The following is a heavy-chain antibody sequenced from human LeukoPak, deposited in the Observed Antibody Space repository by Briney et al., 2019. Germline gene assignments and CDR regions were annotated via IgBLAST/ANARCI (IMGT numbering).Heavy chain of an antibody. CDR1: GDSVSSNSAT. V-gene: IGHV6-1*01. Sequence: SQTLSLTCAISGDSVSSNSATWNWIRQSPSRGLEWLGSTYYMSKWYNDYAVSVKSRITINPDTSKNQFSLQLNSVTPEDTAVYYCARGWEYSSGWYYFDYWGQGTLVTVSS. D-gene: IGHD6-19*01. J-gene: IGHJ4*02. CDR3: ARGWEYSSGWYYFDY. CDR2: TYYMSKWYN.